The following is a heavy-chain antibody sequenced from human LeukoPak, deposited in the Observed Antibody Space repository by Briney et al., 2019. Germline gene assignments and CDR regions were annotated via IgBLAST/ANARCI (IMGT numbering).Heavy chain of an antibody. Sequence: PGGSLRLSCAASGFTFDDYAMHWVRQAPGKGLEWVSLISWDGGSTYYADSVKGRFTISRDNSKNSLYLQMNSLRAEDTALYYCARRYNSRYYYYYYMDVWGKGTTVTVSS. CDR3: ARRYNSRYYYYYYMDV. J-gene: IGHJ6*03. D-gene: IGHD1-20*01. CDR1: GFTFDDYA. V-gene: IGHV3-43D*03. CDR2: ISWDGGST.